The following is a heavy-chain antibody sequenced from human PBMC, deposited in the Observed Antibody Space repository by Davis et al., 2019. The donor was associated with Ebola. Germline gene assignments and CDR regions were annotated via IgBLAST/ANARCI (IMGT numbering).Heavy chain of an antibody. CDR2: IGTAGDT. D-gene: IGHD3-9*01. Sequence: GESLKISCAASGFTFSSYDMHWVRQATGKGLEWVSAIGTAGDTYYPGSVKGRFTISRDNSKNTLYLQMDSLRAEDTAVYYCATLRYFDWLFPNGPDYWGQGTLVTVSS. CDR3: ATLRYFDWLFPNGPDY. J-gene: IGHJ4*02. V-gene: IGHV3-13*01. CDR1: GFTFSSYD.